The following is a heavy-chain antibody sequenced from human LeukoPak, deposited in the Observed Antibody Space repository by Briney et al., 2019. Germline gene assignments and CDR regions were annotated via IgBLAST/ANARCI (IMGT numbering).Heavy chain of an antibody. Sequence: PGGSLRLSCAASGFTFSSYGMSWVRQAPGKGLEWIGNIYYTGNTYYNSSLKSRVTISLDTSKNQFSLKVISMTAADTAAYYCTKSDGYGLIRICGRGTMVTVSS. CDR1: GFTFSSYG. CDR2: IYYTGNT. V-gene: IGHV4-38-2*01. D-gene: IGHD3-10*01. J-gene: IGHJ3*02. CDR3: TKSDGYGLIRI.